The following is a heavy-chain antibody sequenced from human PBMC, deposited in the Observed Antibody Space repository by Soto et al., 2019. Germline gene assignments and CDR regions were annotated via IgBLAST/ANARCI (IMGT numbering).Heavy chain of an antibody. Sequence: QVHLVQSGVEVKTPGASVKVSCQASGYTFFTYDISWVRQAPGQGLEWMGWISTYSGDTKYAQKFQGRVTMTTDTSTTTAYLELRSLRSDDTAVYYCARHHGPTTSETGVDPWGQGTLVTVSS. D-gene: IGHD5-12*01. V-gene: IGHV1-18*01. CDR3: ARHHGPTTSETGVDP. J-gene: IGHJ5*02. CDR2: ISTYSGDT. CDR1: GYTFFTYD.